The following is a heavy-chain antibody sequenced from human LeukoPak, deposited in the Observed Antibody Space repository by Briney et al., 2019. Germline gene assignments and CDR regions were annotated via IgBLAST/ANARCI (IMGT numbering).Heavy chain of an antibody. Sequence: SETLSLTCAVYGGSFSGYYWSWIRQPPGKGLEWIGEINHSGSTNYNPSLKSRVTMSIDTSKNQFSLKLSSVTAADTAVYYCASVGATRAFDYWGQGTLVTVSS. J-gene: IGHJ4*02. CDR1: GGSFSGYY. CDR3: ASVGATRAFDY. D-gene: IGHD1-26*01. V-gene: IGHV4-34*01. CDR2: INHSGST.